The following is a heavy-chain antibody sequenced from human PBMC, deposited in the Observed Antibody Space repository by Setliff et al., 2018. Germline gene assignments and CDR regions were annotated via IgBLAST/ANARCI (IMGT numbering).Heavy chain of an antibody. CDR2: INGDGSIT. J-gene: IGHJ6*04. Sequence: LRLSCGASGFTFRKYWMYWVRQVPGKGLVWVARINGDGSITNYADSVKGRFTISRDNARNTSYLQMNSLRGEDTAVYFCASIDWGENFYNTDVWGKGTTVTVSS. V-gene: IGHV3-74*01. CDR1: GFTFRKYW. D-gene: IGHD7-27*01. CDR3: ASIDWGENFYNTDV.